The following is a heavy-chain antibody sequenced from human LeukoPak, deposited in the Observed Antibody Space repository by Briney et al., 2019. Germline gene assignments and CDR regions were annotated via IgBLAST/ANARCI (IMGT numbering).Heavy chain of an antibody. J-gene: IGHJ4*02. D-gene: IGHD6-13*01. CDR3: ARGRAFPSGIVAAGKGDY. CDR2: IYYSGST. V-gene: IGHV4-39*01. CDR1: GGSISSSSYY. Sequence: SETLSLTCTVSGGSISSSSYYWGWIRQPPGKGLEWIGSIYYSGSTYYNPSLKSRVTISVNTSKNQFSLNLSSVTAADTAVYYCARGRAFPSGIVAAGKGDYWGQGTLVTVSS.